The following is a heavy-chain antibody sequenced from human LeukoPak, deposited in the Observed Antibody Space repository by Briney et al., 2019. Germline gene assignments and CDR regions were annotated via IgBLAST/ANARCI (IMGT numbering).Heavy chain of an antibody. Sequence: GGSLRLSCAVSGLAVSGNYMMTWVRQAPGKGLEWVSVIYSGGTTYYADSVKGRFTISRDSSKNTLYLQMNSLRAEDTAVYYCAKDWIKGRGGETDYWGQGTLVTVSS. J-gene: IGHJ4*02. CDR3: AKDWIKGRGGETDY. CDR1: GLAVSGNY. D-gene: IGHD2-15*01. V-gene: IGHV3-66*01. CDR2: IYSGGTT.